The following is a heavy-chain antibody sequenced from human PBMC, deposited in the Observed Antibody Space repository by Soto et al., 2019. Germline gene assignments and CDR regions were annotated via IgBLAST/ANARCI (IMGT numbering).Heavy chain of an antibody. D-gene: IGHD1-26*01. V-gene: IGHV5-51*01. CDR1: GYSFASHW. J-gene: IGHJ4*02. Sequence: RESLKLSCKGSGYSFASHWVAWVRQMPEKGLEWIGTIYPGDSDTKYSSAFRGHVTISADTSVSTAYLQWRSLEATDSAIYYCARSSGSYWHYLDFWGQGTLVTVSS. CDR3: ARSSGSYWHYLDF. CDR2: IYPGDSDT.